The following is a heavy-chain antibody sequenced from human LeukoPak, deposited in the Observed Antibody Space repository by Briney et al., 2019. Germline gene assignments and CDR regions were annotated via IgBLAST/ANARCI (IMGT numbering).Heavy chain of an antibody. D-gene: IGHD6-13*01. CDR2: IHYSGRT. Sequence: SETLSLTCTVSGGPIRSYYWSWIRQPPGKGLEWIGYIHYSGRTKYNPSLKSRVTISVDTSKNQFSLKLDSVTAADTAVYYCARGYGSSWSYNWFDPWGQGTLVTVSS. V-gene: IGHV4-59*01. CDR1: GGPIRSYY. J-gene: IGHJ5*02. CDR3: ARGYGSSWSYNWFDP.